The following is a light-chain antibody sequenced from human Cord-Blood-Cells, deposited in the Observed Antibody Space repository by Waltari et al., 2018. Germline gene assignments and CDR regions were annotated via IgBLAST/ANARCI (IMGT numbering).Light chain of an antibody. V-gene: IGLV2-23*01. CDR3: CSYAGSSTWV. CDR2: EGS. Sequence: QSALTQPASVSGSPGQSITISCTGTSSDVGSYNLVSWYQQHPGKAPKLMIYEGSKRSSGVSNRFSGSKSGNAASLTISGLQAEDDADYYCCSYAGSSTWVFGGGTKLTVL. J-gene: IGLJ3*02. CDR1: SSDVGSYNL.